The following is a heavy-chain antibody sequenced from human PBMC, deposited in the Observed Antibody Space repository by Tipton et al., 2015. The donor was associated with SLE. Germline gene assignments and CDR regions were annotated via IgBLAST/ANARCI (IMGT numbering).Heavy chain of an antibody. Sequence: SLRLSCAASGFTVSSYSMTWVRQAPGKGLEWVSVIYSGGSTYYADSVKGRFTISRDNSKNTLYLQMNSLRAEDTAVYYCARDRGAAAHYYYYGMDVWGQGTTLTVSS. CDR1: GFTVSSYS. V-gene: IGHV3-53*05. CDR2: IYSGGST. D-gene: IGHD6-13*01. J-gene: IGHJ6*02. CDR3: ARDRGAAAHYYYYGMDV.